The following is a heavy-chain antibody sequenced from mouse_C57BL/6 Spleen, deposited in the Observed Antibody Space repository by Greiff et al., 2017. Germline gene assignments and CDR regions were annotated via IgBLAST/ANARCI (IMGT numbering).Heavy chain of an antibody. Sequence: EVQVVESGGGLVKPGGSLKLSCAASGFTFSDYGMHWVRQAPEKGLEWVAYISSGSSTIYYADTVKGRFTISRDNAKNTLFLQMTSLRSEDTAMYYCARDGKGWFAYWGQGTLVTVSA. CDR2: ISSGSSTI. CDR1: GFTFSDYG. CDR3: ARDGKGWFAY. V-gene: IGHV5-17*01. J-gene: IGHJ3*01. D-gene: IGHD1-1*01.